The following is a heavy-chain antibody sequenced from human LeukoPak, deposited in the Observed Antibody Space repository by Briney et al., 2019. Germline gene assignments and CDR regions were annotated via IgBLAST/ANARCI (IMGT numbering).Heavy chain of an antibody. CDR3: AKERYYYDSRGYLDY. D-gene: IGHD3-22*01. Sequence: PGGSLRLSCAASGFTFSSYGMHWVRQAPGKGLEWVAVISYDGSNKYYADSVKGRFTISRDNSKNTLYLQMNSLRAEDTAVYYCAKERYYYDSRGYLDYWGQGTLVTVSS. CDR1: GFTFSSYG. V-gene: IGHV3-30*18. CDR2: ISYDGSNK. J-gene: IGHJ4*02.